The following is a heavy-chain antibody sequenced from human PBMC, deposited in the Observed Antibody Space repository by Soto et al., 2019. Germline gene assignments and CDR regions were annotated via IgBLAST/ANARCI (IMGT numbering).Heavy chain of an antibody. CDR2: SGRVGDT. J-gene: IGHJ4*02. D-gene: IGHD2-15*01. Sequence: GGSLRLSCAAAGFTVSNNDMHWVRQGPGKGLEWVSGSGRVGDTYYAASVKGRFTVSREDAKNSLYLQMNSLRAGDTAVYYCVRRPCSGGHCPGIGFDSWGQGTLVTVSS. V-gene: IGHV3-13*01. CDR1: GFTVSNND. CDR3: VRRPCSGGHCPGIGFDS.